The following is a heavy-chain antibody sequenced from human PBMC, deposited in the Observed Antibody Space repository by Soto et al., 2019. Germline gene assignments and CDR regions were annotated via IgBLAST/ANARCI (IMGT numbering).Heavy chain of an antibody. CDR3: ARGPGGPDGPGDY. Sequence: RASVKVSCKASGYTFTSYAMHWVRQAPGQRLEWMGWINAGNGNTKYSQKFQGRVTITRDTSASTAYMELSSLRSEDTALYYCARGPGGPDGPGDYWGQGTLVTVSS. CDR1: GYTFTSYA. V-gene: IGHV1-3*01. D-gene: IGHD2-15*01. J-gene: IGHJ4*02. CDR2: INAGNGNT.